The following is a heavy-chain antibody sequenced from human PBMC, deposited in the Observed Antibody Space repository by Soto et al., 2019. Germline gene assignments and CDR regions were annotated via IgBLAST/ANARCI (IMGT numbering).Heavy chain of an antibody. D-gene: IGHD2-2*01. Sequence: ASVKVSCKASGYTFTSYDINWVRQATGQGLEWMGWMNPNSGNTGYAQKIQGRVNMTRNTSISTAYMELSSLRSEDTAVYYCARVVGYCSSTSCYDAFDIWGQGTMVTVSS. J-gene: IGHJ3*02. V-gene: IGHV1-8*01. CDR3: ARVVGYCSSTSCYDAFDI. CDR1: GYTFTSYD. CDR2: MNPNSGNT.